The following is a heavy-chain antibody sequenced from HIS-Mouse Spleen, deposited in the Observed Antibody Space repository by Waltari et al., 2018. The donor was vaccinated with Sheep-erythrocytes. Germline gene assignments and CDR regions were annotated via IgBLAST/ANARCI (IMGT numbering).Heavy chain of an antibody. CDR2: ISWSSGSI. Sequence: EVQLVESGGGLVQPGRSLRLSCAASGFSFDDYAMHWVRQAQGKGLWWMSGISWSSGSIGYADSEKGQFTISRYNAKNSLYLQMNSLRAEDTALYYCAKDISRNIVVVPAAVGDYWGQGTLVTVSS. CDR1: GFSFDDYA. J-gene: IGHJ4*02. D-gene: IGHD2-2*01. CDR3: AKDISRNIVVVPAAVGDY. V-gene: IGHV3-9*01.